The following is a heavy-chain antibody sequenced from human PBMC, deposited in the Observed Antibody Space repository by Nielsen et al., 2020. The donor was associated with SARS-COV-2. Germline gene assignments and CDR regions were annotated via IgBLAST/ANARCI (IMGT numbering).Heavy chain of an antibody. V-gene: IGHV3-11*01. Sequence: GESLKISCAASGFTFSDYYMSWIRQAPGKGLEWVSYISSSGSTIYYADSVKGRFTISRDNAKNSLYLQMNSLRAEDTAVYYCAKRRRAAAGPGYFDYWGQGTLVTVSS. J-gene: IGHJ4*02. CDR3: AKRRRAAAGPGYFDY. D-gene: IGHD6-13*01. CDR1: GFTFSDYY. CDR2: ISSSGSTI.